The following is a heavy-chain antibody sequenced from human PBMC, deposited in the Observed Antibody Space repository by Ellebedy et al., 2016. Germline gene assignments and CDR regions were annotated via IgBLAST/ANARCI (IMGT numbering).Heavy chain of an antibody. V-gene: IGHV3-21*01. CDR1: GFTFSIYS. CDR2: INGKSDQI. Sequence: GESLKISXVASGFTFSIYSLNWVRQTPGKGLEWVSSINGKSDQILYADSVRGRFTISRDNSKNTLYLQLNSLGTEDTAVYYCAKDMLIVDADYGLDVWGQGTTVIV. J-gene: IGHJ6*02. D-gene: IGHD3-16*01. CDR3: AKDMLIVDADYGLDV.